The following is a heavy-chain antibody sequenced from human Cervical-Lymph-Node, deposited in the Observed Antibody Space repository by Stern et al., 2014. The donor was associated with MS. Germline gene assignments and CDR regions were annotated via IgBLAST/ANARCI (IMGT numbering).Heavy chain of an antibody. V-gene: IGHV4-59*01. Sequence: VQLVQSGPGLVKPAETLSLTCTVSGGSIRRNYWSWIRQPPGKGLEWIGDIYYSGSTNYNPSLKSRVTISIDTPKNQFSLNLTSVTAADTAVYYCARDLATVGWFDPWGQGTLVTVSS. J-gene: IGHJ5*02. CDR1: GGSIRRNY. CDR2: IYYSGST. D-gene: IGHD4-23*01. CDR3: ARDLATVGWFDP.